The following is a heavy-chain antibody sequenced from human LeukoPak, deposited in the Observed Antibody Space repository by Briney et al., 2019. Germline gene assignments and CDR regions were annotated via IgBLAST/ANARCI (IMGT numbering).Heavy chain of an antibody. J-gene: IGHJ4*02. D-gene: IGHD2-21*01. CDR3: ASFGISWRSSY. Sequence: GGSLRLSCAASGFSFSSHWVPWVRQAPGKGLVWVSRISDDGSYTSNVDSVKGRFTISRDNVNNMLYLHMNSLRAEDTAVYYCASFGISWRSSYWGQGTLVTVSS. CDR1: GFSFSSHW. V-gene: IGHV3-74*01. CDR2: ISDDGSYT.